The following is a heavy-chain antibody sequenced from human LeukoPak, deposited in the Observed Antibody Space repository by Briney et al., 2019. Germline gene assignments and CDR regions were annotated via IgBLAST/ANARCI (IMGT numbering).Heavy chain of an antibody. Sequence: GGSLRLSCAASGFTFSSYAMSWVRQAPGKGLEWVSAISGSGGSTYYADSVKGRFTISRDNSKNTLYLQMNSLRAEDTAVYYCAKAPHYYDSSGYLYYYYYGMDVWGQGTTVTVSS. J-gene: IGHJ6*02. D-gene: IGHD3-22*01. V-gene: IGHV3-23*01. CDR1: GFTFSSYA. CDR2: ISGSGGST. CDR3: AKAPHYYDSSGYLYYYYYGMDV.